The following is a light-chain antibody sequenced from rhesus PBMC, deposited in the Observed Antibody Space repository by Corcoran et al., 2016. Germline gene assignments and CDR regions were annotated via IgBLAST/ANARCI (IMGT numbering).Light chain of an antibody. Sequence: DIQMTQSPSSLSASVGDTVTITCRASQSISSWLDWYQQKPGKAPNLLIYKASSLQSGVPSRFSGSGSGTEFTLTISSLQPEDFATYYCLRYSSSLTFGGGTKVEIK. CDR3: LRYSSSLT. V-gene: IGKV1-22*01. CDR1: QSISSW. CDR2: KAS. J-gene: IGKJ4*01.